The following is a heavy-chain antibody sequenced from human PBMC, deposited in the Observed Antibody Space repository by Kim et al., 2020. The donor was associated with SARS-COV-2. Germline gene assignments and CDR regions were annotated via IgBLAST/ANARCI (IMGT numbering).Heavy chain of an antibody. D-gene: IGHD3-10*01. J-gene: IGHJ3*02. CDR1: GGSISSSSYY. Sequence: SETLSLTCTVSGGSISSSSYYWGWIRQPPGKGLEWIGSIYYSGSTYYNPSLKSRVTISVDTSKNQFSLKLSSVTAADTAVYYCARLLWLFHAFDIWGQGTMVTVSS. V-gene: IGHV4-39*01. CDR2: IYYSGST. CDR3: ARLLWLFHAFDI.